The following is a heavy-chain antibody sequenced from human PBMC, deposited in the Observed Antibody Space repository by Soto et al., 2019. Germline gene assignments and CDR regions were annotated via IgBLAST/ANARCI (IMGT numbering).Heavy chain of an antibody. CDR3: TKEFRHDNWFFEH. D-gene: IGHD3-22*01. Sequence: GGSLRLSCAASGFTFSSYAMSWVRQAPGKGLEWVSAISGSGGSTYYADSVKGRFTISRDNSKDTLYLQMNSLRAEDTAVYYCTKEFRHDNWFFEHWGQGTLVTVSS. CDR1: GFTFSSYA. V-gene: IGHV3-23*01. CDR2: ISGSGGST. J-gene: IGHJ4*02.